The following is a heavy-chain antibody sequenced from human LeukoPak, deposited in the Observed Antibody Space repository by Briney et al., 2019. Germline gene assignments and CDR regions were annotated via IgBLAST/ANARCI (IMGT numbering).Heavy chain of an antibody. D-gene: IGHD6-13*01. CDR3: ARDHRGAAAGTLWFDP. CDR2: IYYSGST. Sequence: SETLSLTCTVSGGSISSYYWSWIRQPPGKGLEWIGYIYYSGSTNYNPSLKSRVTISVDTSKNQFSLKLSSVTAADTAVYYCARDHRGAAAGTLWFDPWGQGTLVTVSS. CDR1: GGSISSYY. J-gene: IGHJ5*02. V-gene: IGHV4-59*01.